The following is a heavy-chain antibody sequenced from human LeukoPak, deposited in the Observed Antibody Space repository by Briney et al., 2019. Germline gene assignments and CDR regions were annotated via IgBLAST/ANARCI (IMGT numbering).Heavy chain of an antibody. CDR1: GGSISSYY. V-gene: IGHV4-39*07. Sequence: SETLSLTCTVSGGSISSYYWGWIRQPPGKGLEWIGSIYYSGSTYYNPSLKSRVTISVDTSKNQFSLKLSSVTAADTAVYYCARERLYGDYPGFIDYWGQGTLVTVSS. J-gene: IGHJ4*02. CDR2: IYYSGST. D-gene: IGHD4-17*01. CDR3: ARERLYGDYPGFIDY.